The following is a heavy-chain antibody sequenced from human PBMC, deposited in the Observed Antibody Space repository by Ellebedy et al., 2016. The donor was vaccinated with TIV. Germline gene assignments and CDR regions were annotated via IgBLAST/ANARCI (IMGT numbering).Heavy chain of an antibody. D-gene: IGHD3-10*01. CDR3: SRGSVKRIRGVKWGEEGDTFDI. V-gene: IGHV1-58*02. Sequence: AASVKVSCKASGFTFTSSAMQWVRQARGQRLEWIGWIVVGSGNTNYAQKFQERVTITRDMSTSTAYMELSSLRSEDTAVYYCSRGSVKRIRGVKWGEEGDTFDIWGQGTTVTVSS. CDR1: GFTFTSSA. J-gene: IGHJ3*02. CDR2: IVVGSGNT.